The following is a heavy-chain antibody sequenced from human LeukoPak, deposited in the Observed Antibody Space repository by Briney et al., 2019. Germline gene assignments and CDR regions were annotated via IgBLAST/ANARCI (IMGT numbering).Heavy chain of an antibody. V-gene: IGHV3-48*03. Sequence: QPGGSLRLSCAASGFTISTYEMNWVRQAPGKGLEWISYISSSGATIYYADSVKGRFTVSRDNAKNSLFLQMNSLRAEDTAVYYCARDPPYYYDSTDDAFDLWGQGTMVTVSS. CDR2: ISSSGATI. J-gene: IGHJ3*01. CDR1: GFTISTYE. D-gene: IGHD3-22*01. CDR3: ARDPPYYYDSTDDAFDL.